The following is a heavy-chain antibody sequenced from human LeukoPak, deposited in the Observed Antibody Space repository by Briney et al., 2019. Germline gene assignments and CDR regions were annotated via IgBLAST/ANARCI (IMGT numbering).Heavy chain of an antibody. Sequence: PSETLSLTCAVYGGSFSGYYWSWIRQPPGKGLEWIGEINHSGSTNYNPSLKSRVTISVDTSKNQFSLKLSSVTAADTAVYYCARQGVRIQLSDYWGQGTLVTVSS. V-gene: IGHV4-34*01. J-gene: IGHJ4*02. CDR3: ARQGVRIQLSDY. CDR2: INHSGST. D-gene: IGHD5-18*01. CDR1: GGSFSGYY.